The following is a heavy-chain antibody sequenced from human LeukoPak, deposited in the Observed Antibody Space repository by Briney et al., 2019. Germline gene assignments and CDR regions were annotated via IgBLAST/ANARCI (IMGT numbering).Heavy chain of an antibody. D-gene: IGHD3-3*01. CDR1: GGSISSYY. V-gene: IGHV4-59*12. Sequence: SETLSLTCTVSGGSISSYYWSWIRQPPGKGLEWIGYIYYSGSTNYNPSLKSRVTMSVDTSKNQFSLKLSSVTAADTAVYYCARDFADFWSGYYSYNWFDPWGQGTLVTVSS. CDR3: ARDFADFWSGYYSYNWFDP. J-gene: IGHJ5*02. CDR2: IYYSGST.